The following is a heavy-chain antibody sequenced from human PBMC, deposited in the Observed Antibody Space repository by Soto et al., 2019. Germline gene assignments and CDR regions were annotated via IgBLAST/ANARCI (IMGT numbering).Heavy chain of an antibody. V-gene: IGHV3-23*01. CDR2: ISGSGGST. D-gene: IGHD6-19*01. Sequence: GGSLRLSCAASGFTFSSYAMSWVRQAPGKGLEWVSAISGSGGSTYYADSVKGRFTISRDNSKNTLYLQMNSLGAEDTAVYYCANGDRGSGWISWGQGTLVTVSS. J-gene: IGHJ5*02. CDR3: ANGDRGSGWIS. CDR1: GFTFSSYA.